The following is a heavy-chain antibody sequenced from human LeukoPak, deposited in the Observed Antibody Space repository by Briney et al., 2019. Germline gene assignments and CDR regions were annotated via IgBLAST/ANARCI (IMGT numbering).Heavy chain of an antibody. D-gene: IGHD4-23*01. CDR2: INPSGST. Sequence: SETLSLTCAVYGGSFSCYYWSCIRQPPVKRLEWFVDINPSGSTNYKRSLKSRGTISVDTSKNQFSLKLSYVTAADTAVYYCARVKPTVVKVLYFDYWGQGTLVTVSS. CDR3: ARVKPTVVKVLYFDY. CDR1: GGSFSCYY. V-gene: IGHV4-34*01. J-gene: IGHJ4*02.